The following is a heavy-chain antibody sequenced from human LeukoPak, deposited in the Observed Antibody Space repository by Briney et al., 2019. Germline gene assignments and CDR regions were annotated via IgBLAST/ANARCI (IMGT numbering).Heavy chain of an antibody. Sequence: SETLSLTCTVSGGSISSYYWSWIRQPAGKGLEWLGRIYTSGSTNSHPSLNSPVTMSVDTSKNQFSLKLSSVTAADAAVYYCAGEGVVVVAATHYWGQGTLVAVSS. D-gene: IGHD2-15*01. V-gene: IGHV4-4*07. J-gene: IGHJ4*02. CDR3: AGEGVVVVAATHY. CDR2: IYTSGST. CDR1: GGSISSYY.